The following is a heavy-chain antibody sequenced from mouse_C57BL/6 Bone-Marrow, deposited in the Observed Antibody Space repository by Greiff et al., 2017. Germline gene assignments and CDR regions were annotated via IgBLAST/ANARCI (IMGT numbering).Heavy chain of an antibody. CDR1: GYTFTSYW. Sequence: QVQLQQPGAELVKPGASVKLSCKASGYTFTSYWMQWVKQRPGQGLEWIGEIDPSDSYTNYNQKFKGKATLTVDTSSSTAYMQLSGLTSEDSAVYYCARGGWFAYWGQGTLVTVSA. CDR2: IDPSDSYT. V-gene: IGHV1-50*01. CDR3: ARGGWFAY. J-gene: IGHJ3*01.